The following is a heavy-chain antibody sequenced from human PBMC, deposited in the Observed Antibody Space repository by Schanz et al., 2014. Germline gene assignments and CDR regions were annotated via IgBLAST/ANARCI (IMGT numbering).Heavy chain of an antibody. J-gene: IGHJ4*02. V-gene: IGHV3-13*04. CDR2: IGTAGDT. Sequence: VQLVESGGGVVQFGRSLRLSCAASGFSIRNHDMHWVRQATGAGLEWVSAIGTAGDTFYLDSVKGRFTVSRDSGQNSLYLQMNSLRAGDTAVYYCARGTDWNLHYWGQGALVTVSS. D-gene: IGHD1-1*01. CDR1: GFSIRNHD. CDR3: ARGTDWNLHY.